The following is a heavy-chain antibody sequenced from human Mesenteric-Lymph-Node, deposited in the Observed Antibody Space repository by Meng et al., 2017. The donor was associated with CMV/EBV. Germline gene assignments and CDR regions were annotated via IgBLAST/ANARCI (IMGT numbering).Heavy chain of an antibody. V-gene: IGHV4-39*01. CDR3: AREDLDY. Sequence: GSLRLSCTVSGGSISSSSYYWGWIRQPPGKGLEWIGSIYYSGSTYYNPSLKSRVTISVDTSKNQFSLKLSSVTAADTAVYYCAREDLDYWGQGTLVTVSS. CDR2: IYYSGST. D-gene: IGHD1-26*01. J-gene: IGHJ4*02. CDR1: GGSISSSSYY.